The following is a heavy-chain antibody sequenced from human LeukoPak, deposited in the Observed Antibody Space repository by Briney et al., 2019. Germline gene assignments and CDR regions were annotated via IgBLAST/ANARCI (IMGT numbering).Heavy chain of an antibody. CDR1: GFTVSSNY. CDR3: ARDRGIADQVLDY. CDR2: IYSGGST. Sequence: GGSLRLSCAASGFTVSSNYMSWVRQAPGKGLEWVSVIYSGGSTYYADSVKGRFTISRDNSKNTLYLQMNSLRAEDTAVYYCARDRGIADQVLDYWGQGTLVTVSS. J-gene: IGHJ4*02. V-gene: IGHV3-53*01. D-gene: IGHD2-15*01.